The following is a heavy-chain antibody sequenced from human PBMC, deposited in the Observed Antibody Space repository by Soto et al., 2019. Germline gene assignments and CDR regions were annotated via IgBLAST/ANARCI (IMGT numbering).Heavy chain of an antibody. J-gene: IGHJ4*02. D-gene: IGHD2-15*01. Sequence: GGSLRLSCAASGFTFSSYAMSWVRQAPGKGLEWVSAISGRGGSTYYADSVKGRFTISRDNSKNTLYLQMNSMRAEDTAVYYCAKDAAVVVVAADYFDYWGQGTLVTVSS. CDR2: ISGRGGST. CDR1: GFTFSSYA. V-gene: IGHV3-23*01. CDR3: AKDAAVVVVAADYFDY.